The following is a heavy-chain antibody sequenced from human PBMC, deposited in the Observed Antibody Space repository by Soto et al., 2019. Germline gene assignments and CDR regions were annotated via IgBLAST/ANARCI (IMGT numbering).Heavy chain of an antibody. J-gene: IGHJ4*02. CDR3: ARENTAAAGTGDY. D-gene: IGHD6-13*01. CDR1: GFTFSSYS. Sequence: EVQLVESGGGLVKPGGSLRLSCAASGFTFSSYSMNWVRQAPGKGLEWVSSISSSSSYIYYADSVKGRFTISRDNAKNSLYLQMNSLRAEDTAVYHCARENTAAAGTGDYWGQGTLVTVSS. V-gene: IGHV3-21*01. CDR2: ISSSSSYI.